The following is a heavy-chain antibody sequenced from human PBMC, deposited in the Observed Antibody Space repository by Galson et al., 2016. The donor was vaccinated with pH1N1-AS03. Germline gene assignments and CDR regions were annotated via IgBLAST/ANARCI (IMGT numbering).Heavy chain of an antibody. CDR1: GGTFRNFA. Sequence: SVKVSCKASGGTFRNFAIGWVRQAPGQGLEWMGRIVPTFTAPKYAQKFQGKLTITADDSATTTYMDLSGLKLEDTAIYYCATIGAVPGLGGYWFDSWGQGTHVIVSS. D-gene: IGHD6-19*01. J-gene: IGHJ5*01. CDR2: IVPTFTAP. V-gene: IGHV1-69*13. CDR3: ATIGAVPGLGGYWFDS.